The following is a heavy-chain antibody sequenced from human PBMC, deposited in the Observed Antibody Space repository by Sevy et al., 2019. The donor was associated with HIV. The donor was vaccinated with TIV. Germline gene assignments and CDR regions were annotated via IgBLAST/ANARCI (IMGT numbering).Heavy chain of an antibody. J-gene: IGHJ4*02. D-gene: IGHD1-26*01. V-gene: IGHV4-59*08. Sequence: SETLSLTCTVSGGSITSLYWNWIRQPPGKGLEWIANIYYHGHINYNPSLKSRVTLSLDTSKNQFSLRLSSVTAADTAMYYCAGENAWGRGYSWGQGTLVTVSS. CDR2: IYYHGHI. CDR1: GGSITSLY. CDR3: AGENAWGRGYS.